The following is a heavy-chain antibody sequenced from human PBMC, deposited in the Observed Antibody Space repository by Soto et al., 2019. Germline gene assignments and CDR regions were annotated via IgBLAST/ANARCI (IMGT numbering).Heavy chain of an antibody. J-gene: IGHJ4*02. Sequence: PGGSLRLSCAASGFTFSSYDMLWVRQAPGKGLEWVAVISYDGSNKYYADSVKGRFTISRDNSKNTLYLQMNSLRAEDTAVYYCASGGYYDILNSALVYWGQGTLVTVSS. CDR3: ASGGYYDILNSALVY. D-gene: IGHD3-9*01. V-gene: IGHV3-30-3*01. CDR2: ISYDGSNK. CDR1: GFTFSSYD.